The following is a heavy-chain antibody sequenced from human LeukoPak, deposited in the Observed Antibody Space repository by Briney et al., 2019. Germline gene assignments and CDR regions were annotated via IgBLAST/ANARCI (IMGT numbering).Heavy chain of an antibody. V-gene: IGHV3-21*01. CDR2: ISSTGNYI. J-gene: IGHJ4*02. CDR1: GFTFSSYA. CDR3: ARVSTGPV. Sequence: GGSLRLSCAGSGFTFSSYAMSWVRQAPGKGLEWVSSISSTGNYIHYADSVKGRFTISRDNAQKSLYLQMNSLRVEDSAVYYCARVSTGPVWGQGTLVTVSS. D-gene: IGHD1-1*01.